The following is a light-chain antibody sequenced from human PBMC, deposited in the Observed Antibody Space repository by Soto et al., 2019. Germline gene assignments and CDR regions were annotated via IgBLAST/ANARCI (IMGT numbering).Light chain of an antibody. J-gene: IGLJ1*01. CDR2: DVS. CDR1: SSDVGGYNY. Sequence: QSALTQPASVSGSPGQSITISCTGTSSDVGGYNYVSWYQQHPGKAPKRMMYDVSNRPSGVSNRFSGSKSGNTASLTISGLQDEDEADYYCSSYTSSSTLLYVFGTGTKLTVL. V-gene: IGLV2-14*01. CDR3: SSYTSSSTLLYV.